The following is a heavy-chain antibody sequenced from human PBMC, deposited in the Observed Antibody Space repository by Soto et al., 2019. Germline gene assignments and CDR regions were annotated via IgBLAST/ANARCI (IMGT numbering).Heavy chain of an antibody. CDR3: ARRLDWNYADWFDP. J-gene: IGHJ5*02. D-gene: IGHD1-7*01. Sequence: SETLSLTCAVYGGSFSGYYWSWIRQPPGKGLEWIGEINHSGSTNYNPSLKSRVTISVDTSKNQFSLKLSSVTAADTAVYYCARRLDWNYADWFDPWGQGTLVTVSS. V-gene: IGHV4-34*01. CDR2: INHSGST. CDR1: GGSFSGYY.